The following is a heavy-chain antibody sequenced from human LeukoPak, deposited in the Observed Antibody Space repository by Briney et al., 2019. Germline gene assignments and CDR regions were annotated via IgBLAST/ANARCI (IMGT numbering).Heavy chain of an antibody. V-gene: IGHV1-46*01. CDR3: ARGEGYCTNGVCFSDY. D-gene: IGHD2-8*01. Sequence: RASVKVSCKASGYTFTSYYMHWVRQAPGQGLEWMGIINPSGGSTSYAQKFQGRVTMTRDTSTNTVYMELSSLRSEDTAVYYCARGEGYCTNGVCFSDYWGQGTLVTISS. J-gene: IGHJ4*02. CDR1: GYTFTSYY. CDR2: INPSGGST.